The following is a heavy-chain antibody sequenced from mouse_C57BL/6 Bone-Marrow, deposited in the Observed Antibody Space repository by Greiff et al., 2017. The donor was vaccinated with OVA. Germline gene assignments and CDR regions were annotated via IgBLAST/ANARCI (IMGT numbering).Heavy chain of an antibody. Sequence: VQLQQSGPELVKPGASVKISCKASGYSFTDYNMNWVKQSNGKSLEWIGVINPNYGTTNYNQKFKGKATLTVDQSSSTAYMQLNSLTSEDSAVYYWVYYCGSSYRDFDVWGTGTTVTVSS. D-gene: IGHD1-1*01. CDR2: INPNYGTT. CDR1: GYSFTDYN. V-gene: IGHV1-39*01. CDR3: VYYCGSSYRDFDV. J-gene: IGHJ1*03.